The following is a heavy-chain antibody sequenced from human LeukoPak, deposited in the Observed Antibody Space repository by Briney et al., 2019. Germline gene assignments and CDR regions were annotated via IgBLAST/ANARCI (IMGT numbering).Heavy chain of an antibody. D-gene: IGHD6-19*01. V-gene: IGHV3-23*01. Sequence: PGRSLRLSCAASGFTFSSYGMHWVRQAPGKGLEWVSAISGSGGSTYYADSVKGRFTISRDNSKNMLYLQMNSLRAEDTAVYYCAKHAEYSSDPVLFDYWGQGTLVTVSS. J-gene: IGHJ4*02. CDR2: ISGSGGST. CDR3: AKHAEYSSDPVLFDY. CDR1: GFTFSSYG.